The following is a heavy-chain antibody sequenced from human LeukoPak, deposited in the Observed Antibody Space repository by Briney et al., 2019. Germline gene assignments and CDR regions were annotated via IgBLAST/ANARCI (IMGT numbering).Heavy chain of an antibody. CDR2: ISGSGGST. J-gene: IGHJ4*02. CDR1: GFTFSSYA. D-gene: IGHD6-19*01. V-gene: IGHV3-23*01. CDR3: ERVSGSGWHFDY. Sequence: GGSLRLSCAASGFTFSSYAMSWVRQAPGKGLEWVSAISGSGGSTYYADSVKGRFTISRDNAKNSLYLQMNSLRVEDTAVYYCERVSGSGWHFDYWGQGSLVTVSS.